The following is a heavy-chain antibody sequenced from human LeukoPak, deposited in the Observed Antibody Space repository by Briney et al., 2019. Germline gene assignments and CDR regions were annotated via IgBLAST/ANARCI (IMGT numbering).Heavy chain of an antibody. D-gene: IGHD3-10*01. CDR3: AKDKGYGSGISDY. V-gene: IGHV3-74*01. J-gene: IGHJ4*02. Sequence: PGGSLRLSCAASGFTFSSYWMHWVRQAPGKGLVWVSRINSDGSSTSYADSVKGRFTISRDNAKNTLYLQMNSLRAEDTAVYYCAKDKGYGSGISDYWGQGTLVTVSS. CDR1: GFTFSSYW. CDR2: INSDGSST.